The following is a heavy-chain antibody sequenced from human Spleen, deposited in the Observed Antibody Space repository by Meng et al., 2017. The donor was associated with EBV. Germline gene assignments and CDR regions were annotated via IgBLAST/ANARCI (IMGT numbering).Heavy chain of an antibody. Sequence: HVQRVPSGAAVKEPRASVKVSCKAIGYMFTAYYMHWVRPAPGQGLAWRGRINPSSGGTDSAQKFQGRVTMTRDTSISTAYMELTSLRSDDTAIYYCARSIFSNDFFNWGQGTLVTVSS. D-gene: IGHD2-21*02. J-gene: IGHJ4*02. V-gene: IGHV1-2*06. CDR2: INPSSGGT. CDR1: GYMFTAYY. CDR3: ARSIFSNDFFN.